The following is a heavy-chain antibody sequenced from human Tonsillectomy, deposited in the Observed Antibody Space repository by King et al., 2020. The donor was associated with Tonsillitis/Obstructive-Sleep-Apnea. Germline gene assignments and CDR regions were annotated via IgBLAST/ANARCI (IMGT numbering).Heavy chain of an antibody. V-gene: IGHV4-39*01. Sequence: QLQESGPGLVKPSETLSLTCTVSGGSISSSSYYWGWIRQPPGKGLEWIGSIYYSGSTYYNPSLKSRVTISVDTSKNQFSLKLSSGTAADTAVYYCARRGIIAAEYYFDYWGQGTLVTVSS. CDR1: GGSISSSSYY. CDR2: IYYSGST. CDR3: ARRGIIAAEYYFDY. J-gene: IGHJ4*02. D-gene: IGHD6-13*01.